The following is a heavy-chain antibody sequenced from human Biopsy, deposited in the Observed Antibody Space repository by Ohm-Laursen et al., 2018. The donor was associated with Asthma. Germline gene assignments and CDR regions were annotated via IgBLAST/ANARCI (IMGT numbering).Heavy chain of an antibody. J-gene: IGHJ4*02. D-gene: IGHD1-26*01. V-gene: IGHV3-30*18. CDR1: GFTFSNYS. Sequence: SLRLSCTASGFTFSNYSMHWVRQAPGKGLDWVAVISFDGSNKNYTDSVKGRFTISRDNSRNTLHLRMNSLRAEDTAAYYCAKDVFPGWELRRGPDYWGQGTLVTVSS. CDR2: ISFDGSNK. CDR3: AKDVFPGWELRRGPDY.